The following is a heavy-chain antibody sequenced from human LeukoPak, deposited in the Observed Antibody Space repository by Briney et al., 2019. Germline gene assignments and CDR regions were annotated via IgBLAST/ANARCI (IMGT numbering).Heavy chain of an antibody. CDR1: GFTSSSYG. V-gene: IGHV3-33*06. CDR2: IWYDGSNK. D-gene: IGHD3-22*01. J-gene: IGHJ4*02. Sequence: GGSLRLSCAASGFTSSSYGMHWVRQAPGKGLEWVAVIWYDGSNKYYADSVKGRFTISRDNSKNTLYLEMNSLRAEDTAVYYCAKHPDSSGQGYWGQGTLVTVSS. CDR3: AKHPDSSGQGY.